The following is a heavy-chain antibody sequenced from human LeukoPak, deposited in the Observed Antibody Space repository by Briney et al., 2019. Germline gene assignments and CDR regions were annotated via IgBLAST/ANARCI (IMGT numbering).Heavy chain of an antibody. J-gene: IGHJ4*02. V-gene: IGHV4-4*07. CDR1: GGSLSRYY. CDR2: VYTSGST. D-gene: IGHD1-26*01. Sequence: SETLSLTCNVSGGSLSRYYWSWIRQPAGKGLEWIGRVYTSGSTNYNPSLKSRVTMSVETSKSQFSLKLSSVTAADTAIYYCARGGEVGGTGSRFDYWGQGTLVTVSS. CDR3: ARGGEVGGTGSRFDY.